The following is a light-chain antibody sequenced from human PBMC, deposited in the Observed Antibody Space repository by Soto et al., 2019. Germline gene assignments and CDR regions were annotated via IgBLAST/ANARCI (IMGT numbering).Light chain of an antibody. CDR3: QQYNSFPWT. CDR1: QSISSR. V-gene: IGKV1-5*01. J-gene: IGKJ1*01. Sequence: DIQMTQSPSTLSASVGDRVTITCRASQSISSRLAWYQQKPGKAPKLLIYDASSLESGVPSRFSGSGSGTEFTLTISSLQPDDFATYYYQQYNSFPWTLGQGTQVEIK. CDR2: DAS.